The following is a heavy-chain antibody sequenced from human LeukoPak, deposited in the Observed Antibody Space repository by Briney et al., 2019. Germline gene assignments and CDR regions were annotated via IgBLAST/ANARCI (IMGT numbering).Heavy chain of an antibody. Sequence: PSESLSLTCTVSGGSISSYYWSWLRQPPGKGLEWIGYIYYSGSTNYNPSLKSRVTISVDTSKNQFSLKLSSVTAADTAVYYCARDVGYYDSSGYASEHYFDYWGQGTLVTVSS. CDR2: IYYSGST. CDR3: ARDVGYYDSSGYASEHYFDY. V-gene: IGHV4-59*01. J-gene: IGHJ4*02. D-gene: IGHD3-22*01. CDR1: GGSISSYY.